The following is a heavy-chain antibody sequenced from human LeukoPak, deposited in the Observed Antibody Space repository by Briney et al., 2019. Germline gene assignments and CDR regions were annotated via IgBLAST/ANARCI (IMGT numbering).Heavy chain of an antibody. CDR1: GYTFTGCY. V-gene: IGHV1-2*06. D-gene: IGHD6-13*01. Sequence: ASVKVSCKASGYTFTGCYLYWVRQAPGQGLEWMGRINPNSGGTNYAQKFQGRVTMTRDTSISTAYMELSSLRSDDTAVFYCARRIAAAGHFDYWGQGTLVTVSS. CDR2: INPNSGGT. J-gene: IGHJ4*02. CDR3: ARRIAAAGHFDY.